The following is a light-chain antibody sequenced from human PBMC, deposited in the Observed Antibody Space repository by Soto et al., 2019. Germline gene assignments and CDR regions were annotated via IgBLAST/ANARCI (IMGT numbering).Light chain of an antibody. CDR2: GAS. Sequence: EIVLTQSPGTLSLSPGERATLSCRASQSVSSSYLAWYQQKPGQAPRLLIYGASSRATGIPDRFSGSGSGTDVTLTISGLAVEDFAVYDCQLGTFGQGTKVEIK. V-gene: IGKV3-20*01. CDR1: QSVSSSY. J-gene: IGKJ1*01. CDR3: QLGT.